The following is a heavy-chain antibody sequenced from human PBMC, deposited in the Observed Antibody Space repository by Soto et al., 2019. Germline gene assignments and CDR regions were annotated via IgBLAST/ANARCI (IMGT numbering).Heavy chain of an antibody. Sequence: QVQLQESGPGLVKPSETLSLTCTVSGGSVSSGSYYWSWIRQPPGKGLEWIGYIYYSGSTNYNPSLKSRVTISVDTSKNQFSLKLSSVTAADTAVYYCARGRWLHFYFQHWGQGTLVTVSS. D-gene: IGHD5-12*01. J-gene: IGHJ1*01. V-gene: IGHV4-61*01. CDR2: IYYSGST. CDR3: ARGRWLHFYFQH. CDR1: GGSVSSGSYY.